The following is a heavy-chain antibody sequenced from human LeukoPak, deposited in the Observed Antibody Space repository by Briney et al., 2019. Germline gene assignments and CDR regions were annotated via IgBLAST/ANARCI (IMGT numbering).Heavy chain of an antibody. CDR3: TKRGVVLVDPKYIDS. V-gene: IGHV3-66*04. D-gene: IGHD2-15*01. CDR1: GFTVSSNY. Sequence: PGGSLRLSCAASGFTVSSNYMSWVRQAPGKGLEWVSVIYSGGSTYHADSVKGRFTISGDNSKNTLYLQMNSLRDEDTAVYYCTKRGVVLVDPKYIDSWGQGMLVTVSS. J-gene: IGHJ4*02. CDR2: IYSGGST.